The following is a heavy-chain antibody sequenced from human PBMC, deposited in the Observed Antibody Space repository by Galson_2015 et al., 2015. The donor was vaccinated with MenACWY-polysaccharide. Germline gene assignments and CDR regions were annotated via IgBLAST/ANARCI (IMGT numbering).Heavy chain of an antibody. CDR1: GFTCSASA. V-gene: IGHV3-73*01. J-gene: IGHJ6*04. CDR2: IRSKTKNYAT. Sequence: SLRLSCAASGFTCSASAVHWVRQASGKGLQWVGRIRSKTKNYATAYTPSVQGRFTVFRDDSKNMAYLQMNSLKTEDTAVYYCYCGPDSASWVDVWGKGTTVTVSS. CDR3: YCGPDSASWVDV. D-gene: IGHD2-21*01.